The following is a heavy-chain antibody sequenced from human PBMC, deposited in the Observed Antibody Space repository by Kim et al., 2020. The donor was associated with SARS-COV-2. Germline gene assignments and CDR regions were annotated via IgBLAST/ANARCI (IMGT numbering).Heavy chain of an antibody. D-gene: IGHD3-10*01. J-gene: IGHJ4*02. CDR3: ARRADAWFGTQFYFDY. CDR1: GFSVRSNY. CDR2: IYSGGGT. V-gene: IGHV3-66*01. Sequence: GGSLRLSCAASGFSVRSNYMTWVRQAPGKGLEWVSLIYSGGGTYYADSVKGRFTISRDNSKNTLYLQMNSLRAEDTAIYYCARRADAWFGTQFYFDYWGQGTLVTVSP.